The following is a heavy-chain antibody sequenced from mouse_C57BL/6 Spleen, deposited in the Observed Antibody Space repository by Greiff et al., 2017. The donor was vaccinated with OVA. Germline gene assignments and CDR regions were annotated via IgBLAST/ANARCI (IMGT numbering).Heavy chain of an antibody. CDR1: GFTFSSYG. J-gene: IGHJ2*01. CDR3: ARQGELGRIDY. D-gene: IGHD4-1*01. Sequence: EVQGVESGGDLVKPGGSLKLSCAASGFTFSSYGMSWVRQTPDKRLEWVATISSGGSYTYYPDSVKGRFTISRDNAKNTLYLQMSSLKSEDTAMYYCARQGELGRIDYWGQGTTLTVSS. CDR2: ISSGGSYT. V-gene: IGHV5-6*01.